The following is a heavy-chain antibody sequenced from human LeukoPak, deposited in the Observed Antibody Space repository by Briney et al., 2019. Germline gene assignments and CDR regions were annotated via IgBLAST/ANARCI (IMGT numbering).Heavy chain of an antibody. J-gene: IGHJ4*02. V-gene: IGHV6-1*01. CDR2: TYHHSQWLN. Sequence: QTLSLTCAISGDSVTSGIWNWIGQSPSIRLQWLGRTYHHSQWLNDYAVSLQHRMTINADTSRTQFSLQLNSVTPEDTAVYYCARDLHGSRGEFDYWGQGTLVTVSS. CDR1: GDSVTSGI. CDR3: ARDLHGSRGEFDY. D-gene: IGHD3-16*01.